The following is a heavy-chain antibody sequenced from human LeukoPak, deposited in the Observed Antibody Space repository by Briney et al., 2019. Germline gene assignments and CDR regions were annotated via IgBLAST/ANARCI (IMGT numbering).Heavy chain of an antibody. J-gene: IGHJ6*03. CDR2: IYTSGST. D-gene: IGHD3-22*01. CDR3: ARNYDSSGIYYYYMDV. V-gene: IGHV4-4*07. CDR1: GGSISSYY. Sequence: SETLSLTCTVSGGSISSYYWSWIRQPAGKGLEWIGRIYTSGSTNYNPSLKSRVTMSVDTSKNQFSLKLSSVTAADTAVYYCARNYDSSGIYYYYMDVWGKGTTVTVSS.